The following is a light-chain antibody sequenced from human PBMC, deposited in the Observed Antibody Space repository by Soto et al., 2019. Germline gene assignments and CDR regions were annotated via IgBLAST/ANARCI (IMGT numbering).Light chain of an antibody. CDR1: QNINNN. V-gene: IGKV3D-15*01. CDR2: DAS. Sequence: DIVMTQSPATQSVSPGQRATLSCRASQNINNNHLAWYQQKPGQAPRLLIYDASNRATGIPARFSGSGSGTDFTLSISSLHPDDLATYYCQQYNTYWTIGQGTKVDIK. CDR3: QQYNTYWT. J-gene: IGKJ1*01.